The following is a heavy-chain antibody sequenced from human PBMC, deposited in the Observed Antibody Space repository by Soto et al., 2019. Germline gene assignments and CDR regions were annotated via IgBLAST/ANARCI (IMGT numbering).Heavy chain of an antibody. CDR3: ASAVNYYDSSGSWD. Sequence: QVQLVESGGGVVQPGRSLRLSRAASGFTFSSYAMHWVRQAPGKGLEWVAVISYDGSNKYYADSVKGRFTISRDNSKNTLYLQMISLRAEDTAVYYCASAVNYYDSSGSWDWGQGTLVTVSS. CDR1: GFTFSSYA. CDR2: ISYDGSNK. D-gene: IGHD3-22*01. V-gene: IGHV3-30-3*01. J-gene: IGHJ4*02.